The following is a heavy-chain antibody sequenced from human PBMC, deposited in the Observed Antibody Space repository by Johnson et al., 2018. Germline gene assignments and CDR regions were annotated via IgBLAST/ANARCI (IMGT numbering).Heavy chain of an antibody. V-gene: IGHV3-53*01. Sequence: VQLVQSGGGLIRPGGSLRLSCAASGFIVTSNYVNWVRQAPGKGLEWVSVIYSGGGTDYAGSVKCRFTISRDISKNTVYLQMNSLRVDDTAVYYCVRGLVRPFYYMDVWGKGTTVTVS. CDR1: GFIVTSNY. CDR3: VRGLVRPFYYMDV. CDR2: IYSGGGT. D-gene: IGHD3-10*01. J-gene: IGHJ6*03.